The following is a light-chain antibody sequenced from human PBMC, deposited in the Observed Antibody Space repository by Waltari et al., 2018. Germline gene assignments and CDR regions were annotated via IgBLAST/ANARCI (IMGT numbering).Light chain of an antibody. CDR3: QQYYTLSYT. J-gene: IGKJ2*01. V-gene: IGKV1-5*03. CDR2: EAS. CDR1: KHIMTS. Sequence: IQMTQSPSTLSASVGDRITISCRANKHIMTSLAWYQQKAGKDPKLLIYEASSLETGVPTRLSGSWSGTEFTLTISSLQPDDSAIYYCQQYYTLSYTFGQGTNLEI.